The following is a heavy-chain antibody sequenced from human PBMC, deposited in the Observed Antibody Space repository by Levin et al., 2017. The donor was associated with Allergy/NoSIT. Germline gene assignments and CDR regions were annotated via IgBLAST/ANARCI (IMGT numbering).Heavy chain of an antibody. Sequence: PGGSLRLSCEVAGYEFANYWIGWVRQLPGKGLESMGIIYPADSDTRYSPSFQGHVTISVDMSIKTAYLQWSSLKPSDTAMYYCARHHADFGDDHWGQGTQVTVSS. CDR1: GYEFANYW. V-gene: IGHV5-51*01. D-gene: IGHD4-17*01. CDR3: ARHHADFGDDH. CDR2: IYPADSDT. J-gene: IGHJ5*02.